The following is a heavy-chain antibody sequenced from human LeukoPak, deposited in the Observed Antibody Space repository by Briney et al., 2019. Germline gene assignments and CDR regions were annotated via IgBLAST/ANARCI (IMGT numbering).Heavy chain of an antibody. CDR3: IGDFWSGLSTLPFDY. CDR2: IKEDGSEK. V-gene: IGHV3-7*01. D-gene: IGHD3-3*01. Sequence: GGSLRLSCAASGFMFSSYWMSWVRQAPGKGLEWVADIKEDGSEKSYVDSVKGRFTISRDNAKNSLYLQMNSLRAEDTAVYYCIGDFWSGLSTLPFDYWGQGTLVTVSS. J-gene: IGHJ4*02. CDR1: GFMFSSYW.